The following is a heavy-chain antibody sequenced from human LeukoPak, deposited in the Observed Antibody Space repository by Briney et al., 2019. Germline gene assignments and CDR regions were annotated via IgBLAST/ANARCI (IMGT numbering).Heavy chain of an antibody. CDR1: GFTFDDYA. CDR2: ISWNGGTK. CDR3: AKAGPSHYLYYMDV. J-gene: IGHJ6*03. Sequence: GGSLRLPCAASGFTFDDYAIHWVRQAPGKGLEWVSGISWNGGTKGYGDSVKGRFSISRDNAKNSLYLQMNSLRAEDTALYYYAKAGPSHYLYYMDVWGKGTSVTVSS. V-gene: IGHV3-9*01.